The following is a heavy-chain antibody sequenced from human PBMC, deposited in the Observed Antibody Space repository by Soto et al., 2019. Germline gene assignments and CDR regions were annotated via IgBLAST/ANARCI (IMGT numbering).Heavy chain of an antibody. J-gene: IGHJ4*02. CDR2: IRSKANNYAT. V-gene: IGHV3-73*02. Sequence: EVQLVESGGGLVQPGGSLKLSCAASGFTFSGSAMDWVRQASGKGLEWVGRIRSKANNYATTYVVSVKGRFTISRDDSSNTAYLQMNSPKTEYTAVYYCARGVYDLWNGPPQGLADWGQGTVVTVFS. CDR1: GFTFSGSA. D-gene: IGHD3-3*01. CDR3: ARGVYDLWNGPPQGLAD.